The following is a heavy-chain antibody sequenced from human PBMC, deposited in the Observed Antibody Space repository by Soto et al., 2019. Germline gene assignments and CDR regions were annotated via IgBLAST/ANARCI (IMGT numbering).Heavy chain of an antibody. Sequence: SETLSLTCTVSGDSISSYYWSWIRQPPGKGLEWIGYIHYSGSTNYNPSLKSRVTISVDTSKNQFSLKLNSVTAADTAVYYCARTLYVSSGYTFGYFDFWGQGTQVTVSS. D-gene: IGHD3-22*01. CDR2: IHYSGST. CDR1: GDSISSYY. J-gene: IGHJ4*02. CDR3: ARTLYVSSGYTFGYFDF. V-gene: IGHV4-59*08.